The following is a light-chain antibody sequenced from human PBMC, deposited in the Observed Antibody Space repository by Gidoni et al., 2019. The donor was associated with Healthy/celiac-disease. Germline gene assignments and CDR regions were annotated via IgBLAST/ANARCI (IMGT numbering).Light chain of an antibody. V-gene: IGKV3-15*01. CDR3: QQNNNWPPWT. CDR2: GAS. J-gene: IGKJ1*01. CDR1: QSVSSN. Sequence: EIVMTQSPATLSVSPGERATLSCRASQSVSSNLAWYQQKPGQAPRLLIYGASTRATGIPARFSGSGSGTEFTLTISSLQSEDFAVYYCQQNNNWPPWTFXXXTKVEIK.